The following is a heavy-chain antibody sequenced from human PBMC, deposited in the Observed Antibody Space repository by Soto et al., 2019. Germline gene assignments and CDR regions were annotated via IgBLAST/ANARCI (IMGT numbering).Heavy chain of an antibody. CDR1: GFTFSDNA. CDR3: AKSLSTAINYGLDV. CDR2: ISDDGDST. J-gene: IGHJ6*02. Sequence: GGSLRLSCGASGFTFSDNAMTWVRQAPGKGLEWVSSISDDGDSTYYADSVKGRFAVSRDNSKNTLFLHMNSLGAEDTAVYYCAKSLSTAINYGLDVWGQGTSVTVSS. D-gene: IGHD5-18*01. V-gene: IGHV3-23*01.